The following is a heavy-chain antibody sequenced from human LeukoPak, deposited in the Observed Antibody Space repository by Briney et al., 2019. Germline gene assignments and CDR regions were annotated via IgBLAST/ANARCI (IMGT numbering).Heavy chain of an antibody. J-gene: IGHJ4*02. D-gene: IGHD3-3*01. CDR3: ARSLTLRVVTWGHFDY. V-gene: IGHV1-69*01. Sequence: ASVKVSCKASGGTFSSYAISWVRQAPGQGLEWMGGIIPIFGTANYAQKFQGRVTITADESTSTAYMELSSLRSEDTAVYYCARSLTLRVVTWGHFDYWGQGTLVTVSS. CDR2: IIPIFGTA. CDR1: GGTFSSYA.